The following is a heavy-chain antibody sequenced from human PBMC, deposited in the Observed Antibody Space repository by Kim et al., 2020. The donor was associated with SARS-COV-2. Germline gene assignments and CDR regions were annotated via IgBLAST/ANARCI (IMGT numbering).Heavy chain of an antibody. CDR1: GFTFSSYA. J-gene: IGHJ4*02. CDR2: ISYDGSNK. CDR3: ARESSHTLSIFDY. V-gene: IGHV3-30*04. Sequence: GGSLRLSCAASGFTFSSYAMHWVRQAPGKGLEWVAVISYDGSNKYYADSVKGRFTISRDNSKNTLYLQMNSLRAEDTAVYYCARESSHTLSIFDYWGQGTLVTVSS. D-gene: IGHD2-2*02.